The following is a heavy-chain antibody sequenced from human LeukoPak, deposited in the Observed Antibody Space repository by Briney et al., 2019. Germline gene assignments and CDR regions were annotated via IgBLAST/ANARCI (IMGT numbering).Heavy chain of an antibody. CDR1: GGSISSYY. J-gene: IGHJ5*02. CDR2: IYYSGST. Sequence: PSETLSLICTVSGGSISSYYWSWIRQPPGKGLEWIGYIYYSGSTNYNPSLKSRVTISVDTSKNQFSLKLSSVTAADTAVYYCARDYPNGYSSPWGQGTLVTVSS. CDR3: ARDYPNGYSSP. V-gene: IGHV4-59*01. D-gene: IGHD2-15*01.